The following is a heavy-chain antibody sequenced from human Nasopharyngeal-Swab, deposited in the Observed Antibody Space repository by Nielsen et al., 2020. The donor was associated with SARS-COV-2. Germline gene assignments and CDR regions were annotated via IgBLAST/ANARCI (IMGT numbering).Heavy chain of an antibody. CDR2: IYYSGST. V-gene: IGHV4-59*01. Sequence: WIRQPPGKGLEWMGYIYYSGSTNYNPSLKSRVTISVDTSKNQFSLKLSSVTAADTAVYYCASKRGYSGYEFDYWGQGTLVTVSS. CDR3: ASKRGYSGYEFDY. D-gene: IGHD5-12*01. J-gene: IGHJ4*02.